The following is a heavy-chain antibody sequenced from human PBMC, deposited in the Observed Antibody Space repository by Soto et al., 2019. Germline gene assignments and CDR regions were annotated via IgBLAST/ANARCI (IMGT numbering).Heavy chain of an antibody. D-gene: IGHD4-17*01. CDR2: VDSSGNT. Sequence: QVQLQESGPGLVKPSETLSLTCTVSGGSISAYYWNWIRQPPGKGLEWIGYVDSSGNTDYNPSRKGRVTISVDSSKNQFSLKLNSLTAADTAVYYCAREALYGGISNALDIWGQGTTVTVSS. J-gene: IGHJ3*02. V-gene: IGHV4-59*01. CDR1: GGSISAYY. CDR3: AREALYGGISNALDI.